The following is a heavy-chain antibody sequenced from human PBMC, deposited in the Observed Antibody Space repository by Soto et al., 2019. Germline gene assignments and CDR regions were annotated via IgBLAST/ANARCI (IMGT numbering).Heavy chain of an antibody. J-gene: IGHJ3*02. D-gene: IGHD3-9*01. CDR3: TTKLEKKYYDILIGFSINAFDI. V-gene: IGHV3-15*01. CDR2: IKSKTDGGTT. Sequence: EVQLVESGGGLVKPGGSLRLSCAASGFTFSNAWMSWVRQAPGKGLEWVGRIKSKTDGGTTDYAAPVKCRFTISRDDSKNTLYSQKNSLKTAVKAGYYCTTKLEKKYYDILIGFSINAFDIWGQGTMAPVSS. CDR1: GFTFSNAW.